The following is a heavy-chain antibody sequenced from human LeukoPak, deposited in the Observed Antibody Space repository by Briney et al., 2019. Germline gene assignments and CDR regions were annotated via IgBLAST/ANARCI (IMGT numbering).Heavy chain of an antibody. CDR3: ARSTAPRDTFDI. V-gene: IGHV1-18*01. Sequence: ASVKVSCEASGYTFTYSGITWVRQAPGQGLEWMGWISGYNGKTYYAPKFQGRLTMSTDTSTTTAHMELRSLRSDDTAIFYCARSTAPRDTFDIWGQGTMVTVSS. J-gene: IGHJ3*02. CDR1: GYTFTYSG. CDR2: ISGYNGKT.